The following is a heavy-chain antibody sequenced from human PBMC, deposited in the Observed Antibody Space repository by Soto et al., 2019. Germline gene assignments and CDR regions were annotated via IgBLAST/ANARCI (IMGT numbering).Heavy chain of an antibody. J-gene: IGHJ4*02. D-gene: IGHD5-18*01. CDR3: ARVYTRGSYGLFDY. V-gene: IGHV1-3*01. CDR2: INAGNGNT. Sequence: ASVKVSCKASGYTFTSYAMHWVRQAPGRRLEWMGWINAGNGNTKYSQKFQGRVTITRDTSASTAYMELSSLRSEDTAVYYCARVYTRGSYGLFDYWGQGTLVTVSS. CDR1: GYTFTSYA.